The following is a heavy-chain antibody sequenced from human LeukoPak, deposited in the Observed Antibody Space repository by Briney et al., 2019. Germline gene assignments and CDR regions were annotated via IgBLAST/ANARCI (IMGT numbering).Heavy chain of an antibody. CDR3: AVLAYCGGDCYSTPIFDY. J-gene: IGHJ4*02. CDR2: IYSGGTT. V-gene: IGHV3-53*01. CDR1: GFTVSRSY. Sequence: GGSLRLSCAASGFTVSRSYMIWARQAPGKGLEWVSVIYSGGTTYYADSVKGRFTISRDNSKNTLYLQMNSLRAEDTAVYYCAVLAYCGGDCYSTPIFDYWGQGTLVTVSS. D-gene: IGHD2-21*02.